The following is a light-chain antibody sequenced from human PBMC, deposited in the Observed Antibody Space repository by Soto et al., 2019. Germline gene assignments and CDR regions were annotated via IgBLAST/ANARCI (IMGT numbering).Light chain of an antibody. V-gene: IGLV2-8*01. J-gene: IGLJ1*01. CDR2: EVS. CDR1: SSDVGGYNY. Sequence: QSALAQPPSPSGSPGQSVTISCTGTSSDVGGYNYISWYQQHPGKAPKLMIYEVSKRPSAVPDRFSGSKSGNTASLTVSGLQAEDEADYFCSSYAGSNNYVFGTGTKVTVL. CDR3: SSYAGSNNYV.